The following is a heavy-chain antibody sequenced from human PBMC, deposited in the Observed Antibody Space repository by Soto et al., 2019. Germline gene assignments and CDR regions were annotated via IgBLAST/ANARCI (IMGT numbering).Heavy chain of an antibody. CDR2: IIPILGIA. V-gene: IGHV1-69*08. CDR3: ARDPYFDWPELDY. J-gene: IGHJ4*02. Sequence: QVQLVQSGAEVKKPGSSVKDSCKASGGTFSSYTIRWVRQAPGQGLEWMGRIIPILGIANYAQKFQGRVTITADKSTSTAYMELRSLRSEDTAVYYCARDPYFDWPELDYWGQGTLVTVSS. D-gene: IGHD3-9*01. CDR1: GGTFSSYT.